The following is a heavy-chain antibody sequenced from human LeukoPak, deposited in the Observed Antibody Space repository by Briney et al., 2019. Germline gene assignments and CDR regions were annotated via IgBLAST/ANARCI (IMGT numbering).Heavy chain of an antibody. V-gene: IGHV3-30-3*01. J-gene: IGHJ4*02. CDR2: ISYDGSNK. Sequence: GGSLRLSCAASGFTFSSYAMPWVRQAPGKGLEWVAVISYDGSNKYYADSVKGRFTISRDNSKNTLSLQMNSLRAEDTAVYYCARDPPLSTDYVWGTYRTELYYFDSWGQGTLVTVSS. CDR3: ARDPPLSTDYVWGTYRTELYYFDS. D-gene: IGHD3-16*02. CDR1: GFTFSSYA.